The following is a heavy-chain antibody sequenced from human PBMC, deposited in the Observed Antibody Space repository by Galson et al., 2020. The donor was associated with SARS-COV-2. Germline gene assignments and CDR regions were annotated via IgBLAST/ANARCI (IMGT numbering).Heavy chain of an antibody. V-gene: IGHV4-39*01. CDR2: IYYTGST. J-gene: IGHJ5*02. Sequence: SETLSLTCTVSGCTISSSSNYWGRIRPPTGKGLDWIGSIYYTGSTYYNPSLKSRATISVDTSNNQYSLKLSPVPAADTAVYYCAGHPRSISMIVLVIFWFDPWGQGTLVTVSS. CDR1: GCTISSSSNY. CDR3: AGHPRSISMIVLVIFWFDP. D-gene: IGHD3-22*01.